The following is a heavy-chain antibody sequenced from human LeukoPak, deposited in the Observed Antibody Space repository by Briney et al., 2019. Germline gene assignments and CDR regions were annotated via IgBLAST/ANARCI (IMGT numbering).Heavy chain of an antibody. CDR1: GGSISSGSYY. V-gene: IGHV4-61*02. Sequence: SETLSLTCTVSGGSISSGSYYRSWIRQPAGKGLEWIGRIYTSGSTNYNPSLKSRVTISVDTSKNQFSLKLSSVTAADTAVYYCARGDRSDSPYYYYYMDVWGKGTTVTVSS. CDR2: IYTSGST. CDR3: ARGDRSDSPYYYYYMDV. J-gene: IGHJ6*03. D-gene: IGHD3-22*01.